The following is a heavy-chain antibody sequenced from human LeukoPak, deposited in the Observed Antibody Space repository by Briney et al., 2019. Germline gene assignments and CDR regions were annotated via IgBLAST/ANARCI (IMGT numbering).Heavy chain of an antibody. CDR2: IIPIFGTA. CDR1: GGTFSSYA. J-gene: IGHJ5*02. CDR3: AAPIHSSSWYGPWFDP. V-gene: IGHV1-69*13. Sequence: ASVKVSCKASGGTFSSYAISWVRQAPGQGLEWMGGIIPIFGTANYAQKFQGRVTITADESTSTAYMELSSLRSEDTAVYYCAAPIHSSSWYGPWFDPWGQGTLVTVSS. D-gene: IGHD6-13*01.